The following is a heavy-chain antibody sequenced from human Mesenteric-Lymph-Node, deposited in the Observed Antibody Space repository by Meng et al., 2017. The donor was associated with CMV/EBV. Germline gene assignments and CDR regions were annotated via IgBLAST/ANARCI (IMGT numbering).Heavy chain of an antibody. V-gene: IGHV1-46*01. Sequence: ASVKVSCKASGYTFTSYYIHWVRQATGQGLEWMGIINPNGGDATYARNFEGRVTMTRDTSTSTVYMDLSSLRSDDTAVYYCARDFWVRGGCSSTSCYDSGFAFDIWGQGTMVTVSS. CDR1: GYTFTSYY. CDR3: ARDFWVRGGCSSTSCYDSGFAFDI. J-gene: IGHJ3*02. CDR2: INPNGGDA. D-gene: IGHD2-2*01.